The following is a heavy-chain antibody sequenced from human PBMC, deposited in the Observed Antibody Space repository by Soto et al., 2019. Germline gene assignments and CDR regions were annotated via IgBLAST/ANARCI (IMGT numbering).Heavy chain of an antibody. D-gene: IGHD5-12*01. Sequence: SETLSLTCAVSGGAISSSKWWSWVRQPPGKGLEWIGEIYQSGSTNYNPSLESRVRMSVDKSRNQFSLKLTSVSAADTAVYYCARRGGGGYECFYIWGQGTMVTVSS. J-gene: IGHJ3*02. CDR3: ARRGGGGYECFYI. CDR1: GGAISSSKW. CDR2: IYQSGST. V-gene: IGHV4-4*02.